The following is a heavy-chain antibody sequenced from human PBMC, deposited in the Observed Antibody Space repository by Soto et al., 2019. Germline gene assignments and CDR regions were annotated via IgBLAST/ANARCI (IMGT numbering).Heavy chain of an antibody. CDR2: IYYSGCT. D-gene: IGHD3-10*01. V-gene: IGHV4-59*01. Sequence: QVQLQVSGPGLVKPSETLSLTCTVSGGSISSYCWSWIRQPPGKGLEWIGYIYYSGCTNYNPSLKSRVTVSVNTSKNQCALRLSSGTAADTAVYYCAWRYGSAFDIWRQGTMVTVSS. J-gene: IGHJ3*02. CDR1: GGSISSYC. CDR3: AWRYGSAFDI.